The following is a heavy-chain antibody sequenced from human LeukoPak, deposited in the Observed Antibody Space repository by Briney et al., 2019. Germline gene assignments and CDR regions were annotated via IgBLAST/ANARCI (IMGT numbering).Heavy chain of an antibody. J-gene: IGHJ2*01. D-gene: IGHD3-9*01. V-gene: IGHV4-39*01. Sequence: SETLSLTCTVSGGSISSSSYYWGWIRQPPGKGLEWIGSIYYSGSTYYNPSLKSRVTISVDTSKNQFSLKLSSVTAADTAVYYCASAPGPNYDILTGYGSQNWYFDLWGRGTLVTVSS. CDR2: IYYSGST. CDR1: GGSISSSSYY. CDR3: ASAPGPNYDILTGYGSQNWYFDL.